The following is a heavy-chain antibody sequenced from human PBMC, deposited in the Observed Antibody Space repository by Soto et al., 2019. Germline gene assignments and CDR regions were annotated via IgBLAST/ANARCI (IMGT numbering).Heavy chain of an antibody. V-gene: IGHV3-21*01. CDR1: GFTCSSYS. Sequence: GGSLRLSCAASGFTCSSYSMNWVRQAPGKGLEWVSSISSSSSYIYYADSVKGRFTISRDNAKNSLYLQMNSLRAENTAVYYCARFPYSRYLYYFDYWGQGTLVTVSS. CDR2: ISSSSSYI. D-gene: IGHD6-13*01. J-gene: IGHJ4*02. CDR3: ARFPYSRYLYYFDY.